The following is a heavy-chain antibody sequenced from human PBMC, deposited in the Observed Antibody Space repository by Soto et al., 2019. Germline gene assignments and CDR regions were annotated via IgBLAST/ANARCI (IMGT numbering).Heavy chain of an antibody. CDR2: ILPVFGMV. V-gene: IGHV1-69*01. J-gene: IGHJ6*02. CDR1: RGTFNTSP. D-gene: IGHD3-3*01. Sequence: QVQLAQSGAEVKKPGSSVRVSCQTSRGTFNTSPISWMRQAPGQGLEWLVDILPVFGMVNYEQQFQATLNLTGAESTTSVCMEVSRLTPEGTAVYLCATPHLRGRHYDFRSPPAASLYHYGLGVWGQGTTVIVSS. CDR3: ATPHLRGRHYDFRSPPAASLYHYGLGV.